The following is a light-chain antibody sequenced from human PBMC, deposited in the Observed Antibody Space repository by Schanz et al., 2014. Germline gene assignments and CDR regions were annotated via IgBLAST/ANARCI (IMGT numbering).Light chain of an antibody. V-gene: IGLV2-8*01. Sequence: QSALTQPPSASGSPGQSVTISCTGTSSDVGGYSYVSWYQLHPGKAPKLMIFGVSKRPSGVPDRFSGSRSGNTASLTISGLQAEDEADYYCSSYTGTSTHYVFGTGTKLTVL. CDR2: GVS. J-gene: IGLJ1*01. CDR1: SSDVGGYSY. CDR3: SSYTGTSTHYV.